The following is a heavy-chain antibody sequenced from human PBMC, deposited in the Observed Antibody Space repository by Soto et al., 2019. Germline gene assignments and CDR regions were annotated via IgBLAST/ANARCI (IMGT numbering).Heavy chain of an antibody. CDR3: AKDSRRNYSNLYYGMDV. V-gene: IGHV3-23*01. Sequence: GSLRLSCAASGFTFSSYAMNWVRQAPGKGLEWVSTISGTGGSTYYADSVKGRFSISRDNSKNTLYLKMNSLRAGDTAVYYCAKDSRRNYSNLYYGMDVWGQGTTVTVSS. CDR2: ISGTGGST. CDR1: GFTFSSYA. D-gene: IGHD4-4*01. J-gene: IGHJ6*02.